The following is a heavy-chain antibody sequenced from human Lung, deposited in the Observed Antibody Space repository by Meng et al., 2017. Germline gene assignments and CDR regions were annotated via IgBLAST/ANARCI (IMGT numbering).Heavy chain of an antibody. CDR1: GFTFSSYA. D-gene: IGHD6-6*01. J-gene: IGHJ4*02. Sequence: EVQLLEPGGGLVQSGGSPRLSCVASGFTFSSYAMTWVRQAPGKGLEWVSSISGSGGSTYYADSVRGRFTISRDNSKNTVYLQMNSLRAEDTAIYYCVRRIEYSSSSGYWGQGTLVTVSS. V-gene: IGHV3-23*01. CDR2: ISGSGGST. CDR3: VRRIEYSSSSGY.